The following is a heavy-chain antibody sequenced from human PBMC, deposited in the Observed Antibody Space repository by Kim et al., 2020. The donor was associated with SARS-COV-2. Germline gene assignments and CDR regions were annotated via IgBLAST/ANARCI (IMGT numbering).Heavy chain of an antibody. Sequence: YNPTLKSRVTISVDTSKNQFSLKLSSVTAADTAVYYCARGKWLQFVTFDYWGQGTLVTVSS. D-gene: IGHD5-12*01. J-gene: IGHJ4*02. V-gene: IGHV4-59*09. CDR3: ARGKWLQFVTFDY.